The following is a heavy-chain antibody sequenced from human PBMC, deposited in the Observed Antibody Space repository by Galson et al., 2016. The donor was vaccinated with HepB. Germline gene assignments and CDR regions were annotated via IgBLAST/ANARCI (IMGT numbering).Heavy chain of an antibody. CDR2: ISPHNGKT. J-gene: IGHJ6*03. CDR1: GYSFTSYG. CDR3: ARLSSSWFITPANYYYMDV. V-gene: IGHV1-18*04. Sequence: SVKVSCKASGYSFTSYGISWVRQAPGQGLEWMGWISPHNGKTNYAQKLQGRITMTTDTSTSTAYMELRSLTSDDTAMYYCARLSSSWFITPANYYYMDVWGKGTTVTVSS. D-gene: IGHD6-13*01.